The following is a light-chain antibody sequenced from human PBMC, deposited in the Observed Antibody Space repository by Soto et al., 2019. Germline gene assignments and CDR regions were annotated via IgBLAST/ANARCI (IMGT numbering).Light chain of an antibody. V-gene: IGLV2-23*01. Sequence: QSALTQPASVSGSPGQSITISSTGTSSDVGSYNLVSWYQQHPGKAPKLMIYEGSKRPSGVSNRFSGSKSGNTASLTISGLQAEDEADYYCCSYAGSSIFYVFGTGTKLTVL. CDR2: EGS. CDR3: CSYAGSSIFYV. CDR1: SSDVGSYNL. J-gene: IGLJ1*01.